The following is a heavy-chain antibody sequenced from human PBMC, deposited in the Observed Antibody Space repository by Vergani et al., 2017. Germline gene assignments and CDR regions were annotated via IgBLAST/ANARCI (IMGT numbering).Heavy chain of an antibody. Sequence: QVQLVQSGAEVKKPGSSVKVSCKASGGTFSSYAISWVRQAPGQGLEWMGGIIPIFGTANYAQKFQGRVTITADESTSTAYMELSSLRSEDTAVYYCARDLLSDYDMLTGRPDAFDIWGQGTMVTVSS. D-gene: IGHD3-9*01. V-gene: IGHV1-69*01. CDR1: GGTFSSYA. CDR3: ARDLLSDYDMLTGRPDAFDI. J-gene: IGHJ3*02. CDR2: IIPIFGTA.